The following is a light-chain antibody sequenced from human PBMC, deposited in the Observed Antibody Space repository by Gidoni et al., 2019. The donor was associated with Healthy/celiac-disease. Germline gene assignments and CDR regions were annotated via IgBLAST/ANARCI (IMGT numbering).Light chain of an antibody. CDR3: LLSYSGARV. J-gene: IGLJ3*02. CDR2: VTN. V-gene: IGLV7-46*01. CDR1: TGAVTSGHY. Sequence: QAVVTQEPSLTVSPGGTVTPTCGSSTGAVTSGHYPYWFQQKPGQAPRTLIYVTNNKHSWTPARFSGSLLGGKAALTLSGAQPEDEAEYYCLLSYSGARVFGGGTKLTVL.